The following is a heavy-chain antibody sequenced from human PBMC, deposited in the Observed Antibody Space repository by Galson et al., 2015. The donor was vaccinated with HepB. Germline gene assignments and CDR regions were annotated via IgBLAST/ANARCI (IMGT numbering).Heavy chain of an antibody. D-gene: IGHD3-9*01. Sequence: SLRLSCAASGFTFSDYYMSWIRQAPGKGLEWVPYISSSSSYTNYADSVKGRFTISRDNAKNSLYLQMNSLRAEDTAVYYCARDAPGGDFDWLSPYDYWGQGTLVTVSS. CDR3: ARDAPGGDFDWLSPYDY. CDR1: GFTFSDYY. V-gene: IGHV3-11*06. CDR2: ISSSSSYT. J-gene: IGHJ4*02.